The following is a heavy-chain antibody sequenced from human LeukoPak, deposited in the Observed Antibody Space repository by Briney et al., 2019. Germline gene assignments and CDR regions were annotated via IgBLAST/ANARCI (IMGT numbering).Heavy chain of an antibody. Sequence: SETLSLTCTVAGGSIRSSSYYWGWIRQPPGKGLEWIGSIYYSGSTYYNPSLKSRVTISVDTPKNQFSLKLSSVTAADTAVYYCARTTMVRGTYYMDVWGKGTTVTVSS. CDR2: IYYSGST. CDR3: ARTTMVRGTYYMDV. V-gene: IGHV4-39*07. D-gene: IGHD3-10*01. CDR1: GGSIRSSSYY. J-gene: IGHJ6*03.